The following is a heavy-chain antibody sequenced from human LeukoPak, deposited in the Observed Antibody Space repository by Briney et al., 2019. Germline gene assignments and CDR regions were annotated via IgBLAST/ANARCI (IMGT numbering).Heavy chain of an antibody. Sequence: PSETLSLTCTVSGGSISSYYWSWIRQPPGKGLEWIGYIYYSESTNYNPSLKSRVTISVDTSKNQFSLKLSSVTAADTAVYYCARLPIYSGSYYTVDYWGQGTLVTVSS. CDR2: IYYSEST. D-gene: IGHD1-26*01. CDR3: ARLPIYSGSYYTVDY. J-gene: IGHJ4*02. CDR1: GGSISSYY. V-gene: IGHV4-59*01.